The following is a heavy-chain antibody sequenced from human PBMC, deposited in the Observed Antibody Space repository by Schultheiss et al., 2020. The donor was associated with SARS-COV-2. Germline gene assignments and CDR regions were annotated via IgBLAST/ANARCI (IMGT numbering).Heavy chain of an antibody. CDR1: GGSISSGSYY. CDR3: ARGWELRTNFDY. V-gene: IGHV4-61*02. D-gene: IGHD1-26*01. Sequence: SETLSLTCTVSGGSISSGSYYWSWIRQPAGKGLEWIGRIYTSGSTNYNPSLKSRVTISVDTSKNQFSLKLSSVTAADTAVYYCARGWELRTNFDYWGQGTLVTVSS. J-gene: IGHJ4*02. CDR2: IYTSGST.